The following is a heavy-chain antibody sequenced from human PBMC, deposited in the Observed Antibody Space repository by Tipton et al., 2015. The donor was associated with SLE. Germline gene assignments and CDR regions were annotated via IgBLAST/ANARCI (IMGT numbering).Heavy chain of an antibody. CDR3: ARIAGYSSSWYVDY. Sequence: LRLSCTVSGGSISSYYWSWIRQSPGKGLEWIGYIYTSGSTNYNPSLKSRVTISVDTSKNQFSLKLSSVTAADTAVYYCARIAGYSSSWYVDYWGQGTLVTVSS. CDR1: GGSISSYY. D-gene: IGHD6-13*01. J-gene: IGHJ4*02. CDR2: IYTSGST. V-gene: IGHV4-4*09.